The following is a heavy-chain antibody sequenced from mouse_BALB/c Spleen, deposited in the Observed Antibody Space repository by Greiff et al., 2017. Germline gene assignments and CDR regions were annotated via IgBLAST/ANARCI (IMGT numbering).Heavy chain of an antibody. CDR1: GDSITSGY. J-gene: IGHJ1*01. Sequence: EVQLQESGPRLVKPSQTLSLTCSVTGDSITSGYWNWIRKFPGNKLEYMGYISYSGSTYYNPSLKSRISITRDTSKNQYYLQLNSVTTEDTATYYCARGGTYGYWYFDVWGAGTTVTVSS. D-gene: IGHD1-1*01. CDR3: ARGGTYGYWYFDV. V-gene: IGHV3-8*02. CDR2: ISYSGST.